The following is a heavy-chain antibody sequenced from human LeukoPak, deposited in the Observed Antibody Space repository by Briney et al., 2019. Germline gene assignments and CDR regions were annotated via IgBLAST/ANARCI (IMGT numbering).Heavy chain of an antibody. V-gene: IGHV3-30*02. CDR2: LRYDGSNK. CDR1: GFTFSTYG. D-gene: IGHD2-21*02. Sequence: GGSLRLSCVASGFTFSTYGMHWVRQAPGKGLEWVAFLRYDGSNKFYADSVKGRFTISRDNSKNTLYLQINSLRVEDTAVYYCAKSAVRGLPVLGNWGQGTLVTVSS. CDR3: AKSAVRGLPVLGN. J-gene: IGHJ4*02.